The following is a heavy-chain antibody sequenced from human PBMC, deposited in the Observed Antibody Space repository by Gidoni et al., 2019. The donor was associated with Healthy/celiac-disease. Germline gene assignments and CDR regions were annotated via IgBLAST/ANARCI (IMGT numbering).Heavy chain of an antibody. J-gene: IGHJ4*02. CDR3: ARETYYDFWSGPSGHPYYFDY. V-gene: IGHV3-66*01. CDR1: GFTVSSHY. D-gene: IGHD3-3*01. Sequence: EVQLVESGGGLVQPGGSLRLSCAASGFTVSSHYMSWVRQAPGKGLEWVSVIYSGGSTYYADSVKGRFTISRDNSKNTLYLQMNSLRAEDTAVYYCARETYYDFWSGPSGHPYYFDYWGQGTLVTVSS. CDR2: IYSGGST.